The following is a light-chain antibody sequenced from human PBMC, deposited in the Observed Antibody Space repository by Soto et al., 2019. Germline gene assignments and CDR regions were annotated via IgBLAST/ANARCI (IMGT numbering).Light chain of an antibody. CDR2: GAS. J-gene: IGKJ3*01. CDR1: QSVSSSY. CDR3: QQYGSSSFT. Sequence: EIVLTQSPGTLSLSPGDRATLSCRASQSVSSSYLAWYQQKPGQAPRLLIYGASSRATGIPDRFSGSGSGTDFTLTISRLEPEDFAVYYCQQYGSSSFTFGPGTKVDIQ. V-gene: IGKV3-20*01.